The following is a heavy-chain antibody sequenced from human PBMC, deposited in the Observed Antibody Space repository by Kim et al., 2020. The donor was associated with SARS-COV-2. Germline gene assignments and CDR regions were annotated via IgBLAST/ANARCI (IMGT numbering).Heavy chain of an antibody. Sequence: GGSLRLSCAASGFTFSNACMSWVRQAPGKGLEWVGRIKSKTDGGTTDYAAPVKGRFTISRDDSKNTLYLQMNSLKTEDTAVYYCTTDRRQGRAGGGTVRGDDYWGQGTLVTVS. CDR1: GFTFSNAC. J-gene: IGHJ4*02. V-gene: IGHV3-15*01. CDR3: TTDRRQGRAGGGTVRGDDY. D-gene: IGHD6-13*01. CDR2: IKSKTDGGTT.